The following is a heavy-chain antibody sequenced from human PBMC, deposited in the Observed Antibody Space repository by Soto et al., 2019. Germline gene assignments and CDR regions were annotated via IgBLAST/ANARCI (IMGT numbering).Heavy chain of an antibody. V-gene: IGHV4-4*07. J-gene: IGHJ4*02. CDR1: GGSVSSYY. CDR3: AREAVSRYNWNDKGGFDY. D-gene: IGHD1-20*01. CDR2: IYTSGST. Sequence: SETLSLTCTVSGGSVSSYYWSWIRQPAGKGLEWIGRIYTSGSTNYNPSLKSRVTMSVDTSKNQFSLKLSSVTAADTAVYYCAREAVSRYNWNDKGGFDYWGQGTLVTVSS.